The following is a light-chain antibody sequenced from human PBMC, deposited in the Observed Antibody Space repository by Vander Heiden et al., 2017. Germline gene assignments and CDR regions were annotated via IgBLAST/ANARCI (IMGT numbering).Light chain of an antibody. Sequence: DIQMTQSPSSLSASVGDRVTITCRASQGISNSLAWYQQKPGKVPELLIYGASTLQSGVPSRFSATGSGTDFTLTISSLQPEDVATYYCQKYDNNPWAFGQGTKVEI. J-gene: IGKJ1*01. CDR1: QGISNS. CDR3: QKYDNNPWA. V-gene: IGKV1-27*01. CDR2: GAS.